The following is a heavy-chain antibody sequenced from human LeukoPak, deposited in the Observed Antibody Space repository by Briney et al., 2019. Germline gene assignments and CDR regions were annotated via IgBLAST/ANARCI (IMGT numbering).Heavy chain of an antibody. CDR2: ISSNSSTI. J-gene: IGHJ4*02. V-gene: IGHV3-48*01. CDR1: GFTFSSYS. D-gene: IGHD3-22*01. CDR3: ARDLLGSGGYHFDS. Sequence: GGSLRLSCAASGFTFSSYSMNWVRQAPGKGLEWVSYISSNSSTIYYADSVKGRFTISRDNAKNSLYLQMNSLRAEDTAVYYCARDLLGSGGYHFDSWGQGTLVTVSS.